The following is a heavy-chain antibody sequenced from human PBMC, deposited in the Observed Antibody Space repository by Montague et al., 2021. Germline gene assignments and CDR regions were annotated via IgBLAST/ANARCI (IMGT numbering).Heavy chain of an antibody. V-gene: IGHV4-59*08. CDR1: GGSISEFY. J-gene: IGHJ4*02. Sequence: SETLSLTCTVTGGSISEFYWSWIRQSPAKGLEWIGYIYDNGTTNYNPSLKSRVTISADTSMNQFSLNLRSVTAADTAVYFCARRLGIRAPFDYWGQGTLVTVSS. CDR3: ARRLGIRAPFDY. CDR2: IYDNGTT. D-gene: IGHD7-27*01.